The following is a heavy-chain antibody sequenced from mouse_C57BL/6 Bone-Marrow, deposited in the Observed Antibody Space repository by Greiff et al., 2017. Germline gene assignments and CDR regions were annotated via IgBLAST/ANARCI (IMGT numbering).Heavy chain of an antibody. Sequence: VQLQPSGAELVKPGASVKLSCKASGYTFTIYWMHWVKQRPGQGLEWIGMMHPNGGSPDYNEKFKSEATLSVDKSSRTAYLELSSLTYEDSSVYYCARSYDYDDYTMDYWGQGTSVTVSS. D-gene: IGHD2-4*01. CDR1: GYTFTIYW. J-gene: IGHJ4*01. CDR3: ARSYDYDDYTMDY. CDR2: MHPNGGSP. V-gene: IGHV1-64*01.